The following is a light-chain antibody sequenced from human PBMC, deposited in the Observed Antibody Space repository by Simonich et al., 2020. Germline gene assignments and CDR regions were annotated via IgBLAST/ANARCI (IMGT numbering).Light chain of an antibody. CDR3: QQLNSYPPYT. CDR2: AAS. V-gene: IGKV1-9*01. CDR1: QGISSF. Sequence: IQLTQSPSFLSASVGDRVTITCRASQGISSFLAWYQQKPGKAPKLLIYAASTLQSRVPSRFSGSGSGTEFTLTISSLQPEDFATYYCQQLNSYPPYTFGQGTKLEIK. J-gene: IGKJ2*01.